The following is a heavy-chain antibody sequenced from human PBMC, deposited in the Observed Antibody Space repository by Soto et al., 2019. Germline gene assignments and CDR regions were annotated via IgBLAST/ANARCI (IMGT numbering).Heavy chain of an antibody. CDR2: IYYSGST. CDR1: GGSISSYY. CDR3: ARHAYDFWSGYSTHFDY. J-gene: IGHJ4*02. Sequence: SSETLSLTCTVSGGSISSYYWSWIRQPPGKGLEWIGYIYYSGSTNYNPSLKSRVTISVDTSKNQFSLKLSSVTAADTAVYYCARHAYDFWSGYSTHFDYWGQGTLVTVSS. V-gene: IGHV4-59*08. D-gene: IGHD3-3*01.